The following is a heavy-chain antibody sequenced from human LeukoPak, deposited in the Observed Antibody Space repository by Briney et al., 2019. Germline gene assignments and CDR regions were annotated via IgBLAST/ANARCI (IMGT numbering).Heavy chain of an antibody. V-gene: IGHV4-59*01. CDR2: IYYSGST. D-gene: IGHD3-22*01. Sequence: SETLSLTCTVSGGSISSYYWSWIRQPPGKGLEWIGYIYYSGSTNYNPSLKSRVTISVDTSKNQFSLKLSSVTAADTAVYYCAREYDSSGYYYSYWGQGTLVTVSS. CDR3: AREYDSSGYYYSY. CDR1: GGSISSYY. J-gene: IGHJ4*02.